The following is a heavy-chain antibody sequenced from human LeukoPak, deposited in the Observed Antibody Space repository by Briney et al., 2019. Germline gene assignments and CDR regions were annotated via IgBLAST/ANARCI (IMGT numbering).Heavy chain of an antibody. D-gene: IGHD3-10*01. CDR3: ARRITMVRGVIDYFDY. CDR1: GYSLTSYW. Sequence: GESLKISCKGSGYSLTSYWIGWVRQMPGKGLEWMGIIYPGDSDTRYSPSFQGQVTISADKSISTAYLQWSSLKASDTAMYYCARRITMVRGVIDYFDYWGQGTLVTVSS. J-gene: IGHJ4*02. V-gene: IGHV5-51*01. CDR2: IYPGDSDT.